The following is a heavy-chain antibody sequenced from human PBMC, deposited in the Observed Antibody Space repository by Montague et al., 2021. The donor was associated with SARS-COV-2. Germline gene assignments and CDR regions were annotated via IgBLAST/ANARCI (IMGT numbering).Heavy chain of an antibody. CDR3: ARRVTGTTVHGYYYGMDV. V-gene: IGHV4-39*01. Sequence: SETLSITCTVSGGSISSSSYYWGWIRQPPGKGLEWIGSIYDSGSTYYNPSLKSRVTISVDTSKNQFSLKLSSVTAADTAVYYCARRVTGTTVHGYYYGMDVWGQGTTVTVS. D-gene: IGHD1-20*01. J-gene: IGHJ6*02. CDR2: IYDSGST. CDR1: GGSISSSSYY.